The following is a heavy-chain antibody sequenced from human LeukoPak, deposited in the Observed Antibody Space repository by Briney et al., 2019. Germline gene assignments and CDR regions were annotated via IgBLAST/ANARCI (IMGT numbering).Heavy chain of an antibody. V-gene: IGHV3-49*03. Sequence: PGGSLRLSCTASGFTFGDYAMSWFRQAPGKGLEWVGFIRSKAYGGTTEYAASVKGRFTISRDDSKSVAYLQMNSLRAEDTAVYYCARDFRWWRYWGQGTLVTVSS. CDR2: IRSKAYGGTT. CDR1: GFTFGDYA. D-gene: IGHD2-8*02. CDR3: ARDFRWWRY. J-gene: IGHJ4*02.